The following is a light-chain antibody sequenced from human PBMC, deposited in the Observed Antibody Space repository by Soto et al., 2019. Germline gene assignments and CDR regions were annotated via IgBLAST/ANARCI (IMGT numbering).Light chain of an antibody. CDR1: QTINNN. V-gene: IGKV3-15*01. J-gene: IGKJ1*01. CDR2: GAS. CDR3: QQYNNRPQT. Sequence: VMTQAPATLSVSPGERATLSCRASQTINNNVAWYQLKDGQVPRLVIYGASTRATDIPARFSGSGSGTEFTLTISSLQSEDFAEYHCQQYNNRPQTFGQGTKVEIK.